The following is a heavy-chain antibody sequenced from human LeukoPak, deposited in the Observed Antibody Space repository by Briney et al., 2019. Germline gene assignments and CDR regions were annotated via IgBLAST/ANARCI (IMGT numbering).Heavy chain of an antibody. CDR3: ARSGFKYSSGWFDY. Sequence: ASVKVSCKASGGTFSSYAISWVRQAPGQGLEWMGGIIPIFGTANYAQKFQGRVTITADESTSTAYVELSSLRSEDTAVYYCARSGFKYSSGWFDYWGQGTLVTVSS. CDR1: GGTFSSYA. D-gene: IGHD6-19*01. J-gene: IGHJ4*02. CDR2: IIPIFGTA. V-gene: IGHV1-69*13.